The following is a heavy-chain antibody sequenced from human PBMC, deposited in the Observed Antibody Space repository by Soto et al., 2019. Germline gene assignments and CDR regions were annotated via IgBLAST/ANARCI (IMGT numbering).Heavy chain of an antibody. CDR2: INHSRST. D-gene: IGHD6-6*01. J-gene: IGHJ6*02. CDR1: GGSFSGYY. Sequence: KPSETLSLTCAVYGGSFSGYYWSWIRQPPGKGLEWIGEINHSRSTNYNPSLKSRVTISVDTSKNQFSLKLSSVTAADTAVYYCARGGEYSSSMGLRYYYYYGMDVWGQGTTVTVSS. V-gene: IGHV4-34*01. CDR3: ARGGEYSSSMGLRYYYYYGMDV.